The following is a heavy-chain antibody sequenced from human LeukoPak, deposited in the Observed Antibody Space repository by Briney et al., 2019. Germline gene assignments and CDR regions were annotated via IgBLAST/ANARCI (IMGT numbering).Heavy chain of an antibody. CDR2: IYYSGST. D-gene: IGHD2-2*01. CDR3: AREEGSYQLPSGRFDP. Sequence: PSETLSLTCTVSGGSISSSSYYWGWIRQPPGKGLEWIGSIYYSGSTYYNPSLKSRVTISVDTSKNQFSLKLSSVTAADTAVYYCAREEGSYQLPSGRFDPWGQGTLVTVSS. CDR1: GGSISSSSYY. J-gene: IGHJ5*02. V-gene: IGHV4-39*07.